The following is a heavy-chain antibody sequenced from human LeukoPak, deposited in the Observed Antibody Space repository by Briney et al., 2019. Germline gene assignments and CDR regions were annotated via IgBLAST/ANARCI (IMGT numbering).Heavy chain of an antibody. CDR1: GGSFRVYY. V-gene: IGHV4-34*01. Sequence: SETLSLTFAVYGGSFRVYYGSCIPQPPGKGLEGIGKINHSGSTNYSPSLKGRVTISIDTSKNQISLKVSSVTAADTAVYYCASHDWRFGELLSNFDYWGQGTLVTVSS. J-gene: IGHJ4*02. CDR2: INHSGST. CDR3: ASHDWRFGELLSNFDY. D-gene: IGHD3-10*01.